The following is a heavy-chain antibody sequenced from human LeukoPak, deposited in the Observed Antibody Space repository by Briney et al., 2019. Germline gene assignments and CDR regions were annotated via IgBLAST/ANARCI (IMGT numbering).Heavy chain of an antibody. CDR1: GGSFSGYY. V-gene: IGHV4-34*01. CDR2: INHSGST. CDR3: ARDILDV. Sequence: SETLSLTCAVYGGSFSGYYWSWIRQPPGRGLEWIGEINHSGSTNYNPSLKSRVTMSVDTSKNQFSLKLSSVTAADTAVYYCARDILDVWGQGTTVTVSS. J-gene: IGHJ6*02.